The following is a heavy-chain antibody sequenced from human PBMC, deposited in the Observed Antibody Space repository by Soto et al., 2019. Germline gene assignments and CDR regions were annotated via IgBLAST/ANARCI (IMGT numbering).Heavy chain of an antibody. CDR1: GFTFSNFA. J-gene: IGHJ5*02. D-gene: IGHD4-17*01. CDR3: AQATRQLMTTVTYNNWFAP. CDR2: ISGSGTGT. Sequence: EVQLLESGGGLVQPGGSLRLSCAASGFTFSNFALVWVRQAPGKGLEWISTISGSGTGTYYADSVKGRFTISRDISKNTLYLQMDSLRAEDTAIYYCAQATRQLMTTVTYNNWFAPWGQGTLVTVSS. V-gene: IGHV3-23*01.